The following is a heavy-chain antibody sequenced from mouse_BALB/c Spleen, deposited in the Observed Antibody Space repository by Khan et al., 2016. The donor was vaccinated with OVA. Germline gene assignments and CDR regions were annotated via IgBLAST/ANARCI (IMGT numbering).Heavy chain of an antibody. Sequence: EVELVESGPGLVKPSQSLSLTCTVTGYSITSDYAWNWIRQFPGNKLEWMGYISYSGSTNYNPSLKSRISFTRDTSKNQFFLQLNSVTTEDTATYYCERDGSRYNYAMDYWGQGTSVTVSS. V-gene: IGHV3-2*02. CDR2: ISYSGST. D-gene: IGHD2-3*01. CDR3: ERDGSRYNYAMDY. J-gene: IGHJ4*01. CDR1: GYSITSDYA.